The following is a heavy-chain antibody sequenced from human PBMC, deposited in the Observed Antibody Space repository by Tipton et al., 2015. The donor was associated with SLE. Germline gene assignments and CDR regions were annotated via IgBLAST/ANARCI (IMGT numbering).Heavy chain of an antibody. J-gene: IGHJ4*02. Sequence: SLRLSCAASGFTFSSYWMHWVRQAPGKGLVGVSRINSDGSSTSYADSVKGRFTISRDNAKNTLYLQMNSLRAEDTAVYYCAREAQLRPFAYWGQGTLVTVSS. CDR1: GFTFSSYW. V-gene: IGHV3-74*01. CDR3: AREAQLRPFAY. D-gene: IGHD5-24*01. CDR2: INSDGSST.